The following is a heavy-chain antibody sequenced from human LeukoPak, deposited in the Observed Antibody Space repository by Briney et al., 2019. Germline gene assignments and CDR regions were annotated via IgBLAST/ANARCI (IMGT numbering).Heavy chain of an antibody. CDR2: IGTAGDA. CDR3: AAGSKLTGCYGMDV. V-gene: IGHV3-13*01. D-gene: IGHD3-9*01. CDR1: GFSFRTYD. Sequence: PGGSLRLSCAASGFSFRTYDMYWVRQATGKGLEWVSAIGTAGDAYYPASVQGRFTISRENAKNSLYLQMNTLRAGDTAVYYCAAGSKLTGCYGMDVWGKGTTVTVSS. J-gene: IGHJ6*04.